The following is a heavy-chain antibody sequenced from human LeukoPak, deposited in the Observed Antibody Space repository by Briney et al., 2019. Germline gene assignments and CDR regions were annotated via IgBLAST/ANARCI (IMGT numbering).Heavy chain of an antibody. D-gene: IGHD6-19*01. Sequence: GGSLRLSCAASGFTFSNAWMSWVRQAPGKGLEWVGRIKNKTDGGTTDYAAPVKGRFTISRDDSKNTLYLQMNSLKTEDTAVYYCTTVGSSGWGYYYYGMDVWGKGTTVTVSS. V-gene: IGHV3-15*01. CDR3: TTVGSSGWGYYYYGMDV. CDR2: IKNKTDGGTT. CDR1: GFTFSNAW. J-gene: IGHJ6*04.